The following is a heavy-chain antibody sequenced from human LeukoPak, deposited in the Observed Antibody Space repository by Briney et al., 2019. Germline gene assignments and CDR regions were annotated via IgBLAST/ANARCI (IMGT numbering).Heavy chain of an antibody. D-gene: IGHD3-10*01. CDR2: FDPEDGET. CDR3: ATGRYGNWFDP. J-gene: IGHJ5*02. Sequence: ASVKVSCKASGYTFTGYYMHWVRQAPGKGLEWMGGFDPEDGETIYAQKFQGRVTMTEDTSTDTAYMELSSLRSEDTAVYYCATGRYGNWFDPWGQGTLVTVSS. V-gene: IGHV1-24*01. CDR1: GYTFTGYY.